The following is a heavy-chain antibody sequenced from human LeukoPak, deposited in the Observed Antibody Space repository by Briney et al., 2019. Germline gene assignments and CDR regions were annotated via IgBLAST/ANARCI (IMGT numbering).Heavy chain of an antibody. D-gene: IGHD3-22*01. J-gene: IGHJ3*02. CDR1: GYTFTGYY. V-gene: IGHV1-2*02. CDR3: ARVPYSDSSGDAFDI. Sequence: ASVKDSCKASGYTFTGYYMHWVRQPPGQGIEWMGWMNPNSGGTKNAQKFQGRVTMTRDTSVSTAYMELSRLRSDDTAVYYWARVPYSDSSGDAFDIWGQGTLLTVSS. CDR2: MNPNSGGT.